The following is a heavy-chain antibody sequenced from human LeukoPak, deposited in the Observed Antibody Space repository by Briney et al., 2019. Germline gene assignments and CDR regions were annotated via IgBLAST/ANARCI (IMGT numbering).Heavy chain of an antibody. Sequence: GGSLRLSCAASGFTLSSYAMSWVRQAPGKGLEWVSAISGSGGSTYYADSVKGRFTISRDNSKNTLYLQMNSLRAEDTAVYYCAKGLSRYSGYYFDYWGQGTLVTVSS. J-gene: IGHJ4*02. D-gene: IGHD2-15*01. CDR1: GFTLSSYA. CDR2: ISGSGGST. CDR3: AKGLSRYSGYYFDY. V-gene: IGHV3-23*01.